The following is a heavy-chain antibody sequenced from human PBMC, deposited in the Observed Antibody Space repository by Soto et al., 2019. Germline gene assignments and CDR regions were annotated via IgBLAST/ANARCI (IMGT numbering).Heavy chain of an antibody. CDR2: INAGNDDT. CDR1: GYTFTSYA. V-gene: IGHV1-3*01. CDR3: ARVGPTDDWYARTLDY. J-gene: IGHJ4*02. D-gene: IGHD3-9*01. Sequence: QVQLVQSGAEVKKPGASVKVSCKASGYTFTSYAVHWVRQAPGQRLEWMGWINAGNDDTKYSQKFQGRVSITRDTSASTAYMDLSSLTSEDTAAYYCARVGPTDDWYARTLDYWGQGTLVTVSS.